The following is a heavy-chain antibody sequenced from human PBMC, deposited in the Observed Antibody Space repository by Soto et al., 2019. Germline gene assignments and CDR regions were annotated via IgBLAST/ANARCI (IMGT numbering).Heavy chain of an antibody. CDR1: EYSFANSW. CDR2: IYPGDSDS. CDR3: ARRRENPVGAFDI. D-gene: IGHD1-26*01. V-gene: IGHV5-51*01. Sequence: PGESLKISCRGSEYSFANSWIAWVRQMSGKGLEWMGIIYPGDSDSRYSPSFQGQVTISVDKSISTAYLQWNSLKASDTAIYYCARRRENPVGAFDIWGQGTMVTVSS. J-gene: IGHJ3*02.